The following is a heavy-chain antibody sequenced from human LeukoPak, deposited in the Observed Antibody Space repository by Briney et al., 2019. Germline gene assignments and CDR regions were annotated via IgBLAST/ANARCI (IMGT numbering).Heavy chain of an antibody. D-gene: IGHD3-22*01. J-gene: IGHJ4*02. CDR3: AKGGDLYYYDSSGLYYFDY. V-gene: IGHV3-23*01. CDR1: GFTFSSYA. CDR2: ISGSGGST. Sequence: PGGSLRLSCAASGFTFSSYAMSWVRQAPGKGLEWVSAISGSGGSTYYADSVKGRFTISRDNSKNTLYLQMNSLRAEDTAVYYCAKGGDLYYYDSSGLYYFDYWGQGTLVTVSS.